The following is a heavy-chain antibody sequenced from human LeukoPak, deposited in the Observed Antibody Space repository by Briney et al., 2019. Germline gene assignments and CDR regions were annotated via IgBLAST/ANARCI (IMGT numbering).Heavy chain of an antibody. V-gene: IGHV3-53*01. Sequence: GGSLRLSCTVSGFTVSSNSMSWVRQAPGKGLEWVSFIYSDNTHYSDSVKGRFTISRDNAKNTLYLQMNSLRAEDTAVYYCARVGSGWYHQIDYWGQGTLVTVSS. CDR1: GFTVSSNS. CDR2: IYSDNT. J-gene: IGHJ4*02. CDR3: ARVGSGWYHQIDY. D-gene: IGHD6-19*01.